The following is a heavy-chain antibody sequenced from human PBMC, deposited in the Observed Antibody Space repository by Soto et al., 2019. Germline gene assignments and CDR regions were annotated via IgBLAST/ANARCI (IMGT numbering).Heavy chain of an antibody. Sequence: EVQLLESGGGLVQPGGSRRLSCAASGFVFSSYAMSWVRQAPGKGLEWVSAISGSGTTAYYADSVKGRFIFSRDNPKNTMYLQMNSLRAEDTAVYFCAKTTDGWFSAFEIWGQGTVVTVSS. CDR3: AKTTDGWFSAFEI. CDR1: GFVFSSYA. J-gene: IGHJ3*02. D-gene: IGHD6-19*01. V-gene: IGHV3-23*01. CDR2: ISGSGTTA.